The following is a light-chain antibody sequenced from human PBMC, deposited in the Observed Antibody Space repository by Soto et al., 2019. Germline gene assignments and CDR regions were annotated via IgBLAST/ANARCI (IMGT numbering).Light chain of an antibody. V-gene: IGLV2-23*03. CDR3: CSYAGSSTV. Sequence: QSALTQPASVSGSPGQSITISCTGISSDVGSYNLVSWYQQHPGKAPKLMIYEGSKRPSGVSNRFSGSKSGNTASLTISGLQAEDEADYYCCSYAGSSTVFGTGTKLTVL. CDR1: SSDVGSYNL. CDR2: EGS. J-gene: IGLJ1*01.